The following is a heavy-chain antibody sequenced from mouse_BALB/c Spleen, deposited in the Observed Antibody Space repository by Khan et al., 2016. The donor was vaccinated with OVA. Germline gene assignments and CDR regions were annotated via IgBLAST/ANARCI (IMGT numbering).Heavy chain of an antibody. D-gene: IGHD1-1*01. CDR1: GYTFTSYW. CDR2: TNPTNGRT. Sequence: QVQLKQSGAELVKAGASVKMSCKASGYTFTSYWMHWVQQRLGQGLEWFAETNPTNGRTYYTEKFSCKSTLPVDTSSSTAYMLLRGPSFEHSAVLYCARIKKIVATYFDDWGQGTTRTVSS. V-gene: IGHV1S81*02. J-gene: IGHJ2*01. CDR3: ARIKKIVATYFDD.